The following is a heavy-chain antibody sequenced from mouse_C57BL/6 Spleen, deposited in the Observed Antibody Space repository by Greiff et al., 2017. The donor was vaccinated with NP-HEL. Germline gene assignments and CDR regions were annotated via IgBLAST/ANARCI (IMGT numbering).Heavy chain of an antibody. Sequence: EVQLQQSGPELVKPGASVKISCKASGYTFTDYYMHWVKQSHGKSLEWIGDINPNNGGTSYNQKFKGKATLTVDKSSSTAYMELRSLTAEDSAVYYCAGGAVRPYDYWGQGTTLTVSS. CDR2: INPNNGGT. CDR3: AGGAVRPYDY. D-gene: IGHD6-1*01. J-gene: IGHJ2*01. V-gene: IGHV1-26*01. CDR1: GYTFTDYY.